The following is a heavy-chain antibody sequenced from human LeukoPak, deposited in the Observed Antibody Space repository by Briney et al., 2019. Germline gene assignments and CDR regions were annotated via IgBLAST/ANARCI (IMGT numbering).Heavy chain of an antibody. V-gene: IGHV3-30*18. CDR2: ISYDGSNK. CDR3: AKDSGSYFDY. Sequence: GGSLRLSCAASGFTFSSYGMYWVRQAPGKGLEWVAVISYDGSNKYYADSVKGRFTISGDNSKNTLYLQMNSLRAEDTAVYYCAKDSGSYFDYWGQGTLVTVSS. J-gene: IGHJ4*02. D-gene: IGHD1-26*01. CDR1: GFTFSSYG.